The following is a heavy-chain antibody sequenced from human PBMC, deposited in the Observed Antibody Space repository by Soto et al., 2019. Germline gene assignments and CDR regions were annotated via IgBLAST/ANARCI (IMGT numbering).Heavy chain of an antibody. CDR1: GFTFSYYW. D-gene: IGHD1-26*01. Sequence: EVQLVESGGGLVRPGGSLRLSCAASGFTFSYYWMHWVRQAPGKGLAWVSRIHSDARSTTYADFVKGRFIISRDNARNTVDLQMNSVRVEDTAVYYCARGDRGAFDLWGQGPVVTVSS. CDR2: IHSDARST. V-gene: IGHV3-74*01. J-gene: IGHJ3*01. CDR3: ARGDRGAFDL.